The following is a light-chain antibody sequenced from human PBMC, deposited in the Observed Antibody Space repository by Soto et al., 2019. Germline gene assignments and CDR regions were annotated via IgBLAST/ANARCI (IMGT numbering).Light chain of an antibody. Sequence: EIVMTQSPATLSVSPGERATLSCRASQSVTSNLAWYQQNPGQAPRLLIYGASTRATDIPAIFSGSGSGTEFTLTISSLQSEDFAVYFCQQYNDWPRTFGQGTKVEIK. J-gene: IGKJ1*01. CDR2: GAS. CDR3: QQYNDWPRT. V-gene: IGKV3-15*01. CDR1: QSVTSN.